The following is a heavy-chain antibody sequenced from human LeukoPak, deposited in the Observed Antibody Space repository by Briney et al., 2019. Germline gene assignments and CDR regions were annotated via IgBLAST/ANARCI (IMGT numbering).Heavy chain of an antibody. J-gene: IGHJ5*01. D-gene: IGHD2-15*01. V-gene: IGHV3-30*04. CDR3: ARGALDAATPFDS. CDR1: GFTFSSYV. Sequence: GRPLRLSCAASGFTFSSYVMHWVRQAPGKGLEGVAIISYDGSNEYYADSLKGRFTISRDNAKKSVYLQMNSLRAEDTAVYYCARGALDAATPFDSWGQGTLVTVSS. CDR2: ISYDGSNE.